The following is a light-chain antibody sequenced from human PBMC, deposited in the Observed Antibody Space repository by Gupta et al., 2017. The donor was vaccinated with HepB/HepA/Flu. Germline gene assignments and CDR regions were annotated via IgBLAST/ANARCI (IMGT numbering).Light chain of an antibody. Sequence: SYELTQPPSVSVSPGQTARITCSGDALPKRYAYWYQKKSGQAPVLVIYEVSKRPSGIPERFSGSRSGTMATLTISGAQVEDEADYYCYSTDNSVNPVFGGGTKLTVL. CDR3: YSTDNSVNPV. V-gene: IGLV3-10*01. CDR2: EVS. J-gene: IGLJ2*01. CDR1: ALPKRY.